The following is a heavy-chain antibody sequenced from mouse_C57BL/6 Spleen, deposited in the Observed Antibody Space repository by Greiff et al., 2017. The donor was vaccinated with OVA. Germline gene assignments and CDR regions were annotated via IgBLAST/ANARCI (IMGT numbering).Heavy chain of an antibody. CDR3: ARVGDSYYYAMDY. J-gene: IGHJ4*01. D-gene: IGHD3-1*01. V-gene: IGHV1-39*01. CDR2: INPNYGTT. CDR1: GYSFTDYN. Sequence: EVKLMESGPELVKPGASVKISCKASGYSFTDYNMNWVKQSNGKSLEWIGVINPNYGTTSYNQKFKGKATLTVDQSSSTAYMQLNSLTSEDSAVYYCARVGDSYYYAMDYWGQGTSVTVSS.